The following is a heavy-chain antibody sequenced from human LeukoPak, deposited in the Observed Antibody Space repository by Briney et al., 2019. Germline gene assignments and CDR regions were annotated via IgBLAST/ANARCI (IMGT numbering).Heavy chain of an antibody. CDR1: GGSISSGDYY. D-gene: IGHD3-22*01. CDR3: ATVNYYDRPFDI. V-gene: IGHV4-30-4*08. Sequence: PSETLSLTXTVSGGSISSGDYYWSCTRQPPGKGLEWIGYIYYSGTTYYNPSLKSRVTISVDTSKNQFSLRLSSVTAADTAVYYCATVNYYDRPFDIWGQGTMVTVSS. CDR2: IYYSGTT. J-gene: IGHJ3*02.